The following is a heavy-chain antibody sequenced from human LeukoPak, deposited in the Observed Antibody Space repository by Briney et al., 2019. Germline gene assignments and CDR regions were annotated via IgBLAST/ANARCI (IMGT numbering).Heavy chain of an antibody. CDR2: ISYDGSNK. Sequence: PGGSLRLSCAASGFTFSRYSFSSYATHWVRQAPGKGLEWVAVISYDGSNKYSTDSVKGRFTISRDNSENMLYLQMNSLRAEDTAVYYCARDSSDANIDYWGQGTLVTVSS. D-gene: IGHD1/OR15-1a*01. J-gene: IGHJ4*02. V-gene: IGHV3-30-3*01. CDR1: GFTFSRYSFSSYA. CDR3: ARDSSDANIDY.